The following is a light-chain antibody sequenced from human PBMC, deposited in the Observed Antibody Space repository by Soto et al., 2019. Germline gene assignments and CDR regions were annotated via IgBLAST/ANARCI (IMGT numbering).Light chain of an antibody. Sequence: EILLTQSPGTLAVSPVEISTLSWRSSQSVSSNLAWYQQKHGQAPRLLIYGASTRATGIPARFSGSGSGTEFTLTISSLQSEDFAVYYCQQYDNWPPITFGQGTRLEIK. CDR3: QQYDNWPPIT. CDR2: GAS. J-gene: IGKJ5*01. CDR1: QSVSSN. V-gene: IGKV3-15*01.